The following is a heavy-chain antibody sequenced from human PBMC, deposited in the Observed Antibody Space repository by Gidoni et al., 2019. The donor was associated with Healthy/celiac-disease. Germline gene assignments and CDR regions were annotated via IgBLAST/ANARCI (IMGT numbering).Heavy chain of an antibody. D-gene: IGHD3-3*01. CDR3: ANLETDPTHAFDI. CDR2: ISYDGSNK. J-gene: IGHJ3*02. Sequence: QVQLVESGGGVVQPGRSLRLSCAASGFTFSSYGMHWVRQAPGKGLEWVAVISYDGSNKYYADSVKGRFTISRDNSKNTLYLQMNSLRAEDTAVYYCANLETDPTHAFDIWGQGTMVTVSS. CDR1: GFTFSSYG. V-gene: IGHV3-30*18.